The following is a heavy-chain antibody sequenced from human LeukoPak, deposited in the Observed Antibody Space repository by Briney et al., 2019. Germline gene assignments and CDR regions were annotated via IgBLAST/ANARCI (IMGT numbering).Heavy chain of an antibody. CDR1: GVTFSSYD. J-gene: IGHJ4*02. Sequence: GGSLRLSCVASGVTFSSYDMKWVRQAPGKGLEWIAHISTSGIITYYADSVKGRFTISRDNAKNSLFLQMNSLRAEDTAVYYCASGRWWYFDNWGQGTLVTVSS. CDR3: ASGRWWYFDN. D-gene: IGHD2-15*01. V-gene: IGHV3-48*03. CDR2: ISTSGIIT.